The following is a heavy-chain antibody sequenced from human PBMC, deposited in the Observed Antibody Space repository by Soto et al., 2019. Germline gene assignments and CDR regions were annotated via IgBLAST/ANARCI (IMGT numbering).Heavy chain of an antibody. V-gene: IGHV1-8*01. D-gene: IGHD6-13*01. Sequence: ASVKVSCKASGYTFTSYDINWVRQATGQGLEWMGWMNPNSGNTGYAQKFQGRVTMTRNTSISTAYMELSSLRSEDTAVYYRASSDAAAGTLYYYYGMDVWGQGTTVTVSS. CDR1: GYTFTSYD. J-gene: IGHJ6*02. CDR2: MNPNSGNT. CDR3: ASSDAAAGTLYYYYGMDV.